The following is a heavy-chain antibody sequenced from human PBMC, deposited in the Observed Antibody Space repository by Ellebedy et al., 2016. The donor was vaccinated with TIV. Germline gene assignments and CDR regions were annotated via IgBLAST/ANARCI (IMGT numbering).Heavy chain of an antibody. CDR1: GGTFSSYA. V-gene: IGHV1-69*06. CDR2: IIPIFGTA. Sequence: SVKVSCXASGGTFSSYAISWVRQAPGQGLEWMGGIIPIFGTANYAHKFQGRVTITADKSTSTAYMELSSLRSEDTAVYYCAREKPPANGDYYYYYGMDVWGQGTTVTVSS. CDR3: AREKPPANGDYYYYYGMDV. D-gene: IGHD1-14*01. J-gene: IGHJ6*02.